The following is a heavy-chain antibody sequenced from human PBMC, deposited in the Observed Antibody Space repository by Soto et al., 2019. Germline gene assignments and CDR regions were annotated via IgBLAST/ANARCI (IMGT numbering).Heavy chain of an antibody. V-gene: IGHV2-5*02. CDR1: GFSLSTSRVG. D-gene: IGHD3-16*01. Sequence: QITLKESGPTLVKPTQTLTLTCAFSGFSLSTSRVGVGWIRQPPGMALECLALIYWDDDKRYSPSLKSRLTITQDTSKNQVVLTMTNMDPVDTATYYCAHRLGRGLGEHRPNWVDPWGQGTLVTGSS. CDR3: AHRLGRGLGEHRPNWVDP. CDR2: IYWDDDK. J-gene: IGHJ5*02.